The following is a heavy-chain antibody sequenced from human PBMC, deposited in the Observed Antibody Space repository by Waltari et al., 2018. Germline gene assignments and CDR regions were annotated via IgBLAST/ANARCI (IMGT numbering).Heavy chain of an antibody. CDR1: EFTVSSNY. Sequence: EVQLVESGGGLIQPGGSLRLSCAASEFTVSSNYMIWVRQAPGKGLEWVSVIYSGGSTYYADSVKGRFTISRDNSKNTLYLQMNSLRAADTAVYYCAITYVDTAMLNDYWGQGTLVTVSS. D-gene: IGHD5-18*01. V-gene: IGHV3-53*01. CDR2: IYSGGST. CDR3: AITYVDTAMLNDY. J-gene: IGHJ4*02.